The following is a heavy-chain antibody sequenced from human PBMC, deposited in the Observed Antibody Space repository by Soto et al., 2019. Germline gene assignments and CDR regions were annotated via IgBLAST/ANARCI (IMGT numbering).Heavy chain of an antibody. V-gene: IGHV4-59*08. Sequence: SETLSLTCTVSGGSISSYYWSWIRQPPGKGLEWIGYIYYSGSTNYNPSLKSRVTISVDTSKNQFSLKLSSVTAADTAVYYCARSPTSYYYYMDVWGKGTTVTVSS. J-gene: IGHJ6*03. CDR2: IYYSGST. CDR1: GGSISSYY. CDR3: ARSPTSYYYYMDV. D-gene: IGHD2-2*01.